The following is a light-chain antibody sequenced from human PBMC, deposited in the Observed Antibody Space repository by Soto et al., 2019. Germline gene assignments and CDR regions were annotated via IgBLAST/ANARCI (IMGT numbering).Light chain of an antibody. CDR3: SSYTSISTVV. J-gene: IGLJ2*01. CDR2: NVS. CDR1: SSDVGGYNY. V-gene: IGLV2-14*01. Sequence: QAVVTQPASVSGSPGQSITISCIGTSSDVGGYNYVSWYQQHPDKAPKLVIYNVSNRPSGVSDRFSGSKSGNTASLIISGLQAEDEADYYCSSYTSISTVVFGGGTKVTVL.